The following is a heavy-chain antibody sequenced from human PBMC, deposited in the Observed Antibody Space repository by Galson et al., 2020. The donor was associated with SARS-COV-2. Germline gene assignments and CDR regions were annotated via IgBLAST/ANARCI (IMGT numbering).Heavy chain of an antibody. Sequence: GESLKISCAASGFTFSRYALAWVRQAPGKGLEWVSGIRGGGGSTYYVDSVKGRFTISRDTSQNTVHLQMSSLRAEDTAVYYCAKDRGNDYGDQLDFWGQGTLVTVSS. CDR1: GFTFSRYA. V-gene: IGHV3-23*01. CDR3: AKDRGNDYGDQLDF. CDR2: IRGGGGST. J-gene: IGHJ4*02. D-gene: IGHD4-17*01.